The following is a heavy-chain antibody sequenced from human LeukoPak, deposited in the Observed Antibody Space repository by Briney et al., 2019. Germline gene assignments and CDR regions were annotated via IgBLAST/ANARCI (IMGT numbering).Heavy chain of an antibody. CDR1: GFSLSSSGVG. J-gene: IGHJ4*02. CDR2: IYWNGDI. CDR3: AHPLEVQWLVAFDS. V-gene: IGHV2-5*01. Sequence: SGPTLVKPTQTLTLTCTFSGFSLSSSGVGVGWIRQPPAKALEWLALIYWNGDIRYSRSLKSRLTITKDTSKNQVVLTMTNMDPVDTATYYCAHPLEVQWLVAFDSWGQGTLVTVSS. D-gene: IGHD6-19*01.